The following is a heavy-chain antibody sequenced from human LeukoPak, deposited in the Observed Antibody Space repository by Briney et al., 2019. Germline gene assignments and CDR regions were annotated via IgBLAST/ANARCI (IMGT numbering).Heavy chain of an antibody. D-gene: IGHD3-10*01. J-gene: IGHJ5*02. Sequence: SQTLSLTCTVSGGSISSGDYYWGWIRQPPGKGLEWIGYIYYSGSTYYNPSLKSRVTISVDTSKNQFSLKLSSVTAADTAVYYCARDCGYYYGSGTRARFDPWGQGTLVTVSS. V-gene: IGHV4-30-4*01. CDR1: GGSISSGDYY. CDR2: IYYSGST. CDR3: ARDCGYYYGSGTRARFDP.